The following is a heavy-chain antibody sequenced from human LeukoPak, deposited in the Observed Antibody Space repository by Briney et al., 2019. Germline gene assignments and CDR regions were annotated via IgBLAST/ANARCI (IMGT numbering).Heavy chain of an antibody. D-gene: IGHD6-19*01. J-gene: IGHJ4*02. CDR1: GFTFSNAW. Sequence: PGGSLRLSCAASGFTFSNAWMSWVRQAPGKGLEWVGRIKTKTDGGTTDYAAPVKGRFTISRDDSKNTLYLQMNSLRAEDTAVYYCAKDWGISGWYSEYWGQGTLVTVSS. CDR3: AKDWGISGWYSEY. CDR2: IKTKTDGGTT. V-gene: IGHV3-15*01.